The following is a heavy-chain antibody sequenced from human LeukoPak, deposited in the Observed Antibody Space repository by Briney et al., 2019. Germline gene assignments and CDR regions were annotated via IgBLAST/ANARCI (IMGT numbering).Heavy chain of an antibody. CDR3: AKDPGPGGSGNY. V-gene: IGHV3-23*01. D-gene: IGHD3-10*01. CDR1: GFTLSRYA. CDR2: FSGSGGST. J-gene: IGHJ4*02. Sequence: GGSLRLSCAAWGFTLSRYAMIWVRESPGKGLEWVSAFSGSGGSTYYGDSVKGRLPISRDNSKNTLYLQMNGLRAEDTAVYYCAKDPGPGGSGNYWGQGTLVTVSS.